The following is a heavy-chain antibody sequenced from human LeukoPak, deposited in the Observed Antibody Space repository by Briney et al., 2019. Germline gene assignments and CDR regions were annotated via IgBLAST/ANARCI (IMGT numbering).Heavy chain of an antibody. CDR2: INAGNGNT. V-gene: IGHV1-3*01. CDR1: GYTFTSYA. Sequence: ASVKVSFKASGYTFTSYAMHWVRQAPGQRLEWMGWINAGNGNTKYSQKFQGRVTITRDTSASTAYMELSSLRSEDTAVYYCARNRYCSGGSCYVWFDPWGQGTLVTVSS. CDR3: ARNRYCSGGSCYVWFDP. J-gene: IGHJ5*02. D-gene: IGHD2-15*01.